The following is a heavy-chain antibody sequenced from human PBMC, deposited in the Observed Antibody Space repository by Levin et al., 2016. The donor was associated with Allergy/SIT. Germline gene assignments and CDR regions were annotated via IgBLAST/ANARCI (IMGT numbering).Heavy chain of an antibody. CDR1: GGSFTGYY. D-gene: IGHD5-18*01. J-gene: IGHJ4*02. V-gene: IGHV4-34*01. CDR2: IEQSGST. Sequence: SETLSLTCSVSGGSFTGYYWIWVRQSPGKGLEWIGEIEQSGSTNYSPSLKSRVTISVDTSKNQFSLKLSSVTAADTAVYYCAGAGGYSYAPFDYWGQGTLVTVSS. CDR3: AGAGGYSYAPFDY.